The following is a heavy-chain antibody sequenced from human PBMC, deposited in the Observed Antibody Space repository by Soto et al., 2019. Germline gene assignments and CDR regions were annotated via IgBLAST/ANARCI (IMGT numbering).Heavy chain of an antibody. CDR3: ARNPLITGKMGNWFDP. Sequence: SETLSITCTFYVGSISIGDYGWSWIRQPPGKGLEWIGYIYYSGSTYYNPSLKSRVTISVDTSKNQFSLKLSSVTAADTAVYYCARNPLITGKMGNWFDPWGQGTLVTGSS. D-gene: IGHD1-20*01. J-gene: IGHJ5*02. V-gene: IGHV4-30-4*01. CDR2: IYYSGST. CDR1: VGSISIGDYG.